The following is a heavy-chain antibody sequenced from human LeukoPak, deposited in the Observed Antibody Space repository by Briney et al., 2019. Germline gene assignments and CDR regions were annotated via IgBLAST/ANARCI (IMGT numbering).Heavy chain of an antibody. CDR2: IYTTGNT. Sequence: SETLSLTCSVSGGSISSYYWSWIRQPAGKGREWIGRIYTTGNTDYNPSLKSRVTKSVDTSKNQFSPNLSSVTAADTAVYYCARDARGWSGFDYWGQGTLVTVSS. V-gene: IGHV4-4*07. CDR1: GGSISSYY. CDR3: ARDARGWSGFDY. D-gene: IGHD3-3*01. J-gene: IGHJ4*02.